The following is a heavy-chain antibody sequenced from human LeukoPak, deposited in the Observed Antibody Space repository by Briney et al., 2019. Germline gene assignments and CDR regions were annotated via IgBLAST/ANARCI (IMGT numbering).Heavy chain of an antibody. CDR3: ARHLAAAGHYYFDY. CDR2: IYHSGST. D-gene: IGHD6-13*01. V-gene: IGHV4-4*02. J-gene: IGHJ4*02. Sequence: PSGTLSLTCAVSGGSISISNSNWWSWVRQPPGKGLEWIGEIYHSGSTNYNPSPKSRVTISVDKSKNQFSLKLSSVTAADTAVYYCARHLAAAGHYYFDYWGQGTGVTVSS. CDR1: GGSISISNSNW.